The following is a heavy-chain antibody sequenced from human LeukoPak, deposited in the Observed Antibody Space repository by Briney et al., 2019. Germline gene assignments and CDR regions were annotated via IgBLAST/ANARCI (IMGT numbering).Heavy chain of an antibody. V-gene: IGHV4-31*03. CDR1: GGSISSGGYY. CDR2: IYYSGSP. J-gene: IGHJ6*03. Sequence: PSETLSLTCTVSGGSISSGGYYWSWIRQHPGKGLEWIGYIYYSGSPYYNPSLKRRVTISVDTSKNHFSLKLSSVTAADSAVYYCTRELYSNDYYYYYMDVWGKGTTVTVSS. D-gene: IGHD4-11*01. CDR3: TRELYSNDYYYYYMDV.